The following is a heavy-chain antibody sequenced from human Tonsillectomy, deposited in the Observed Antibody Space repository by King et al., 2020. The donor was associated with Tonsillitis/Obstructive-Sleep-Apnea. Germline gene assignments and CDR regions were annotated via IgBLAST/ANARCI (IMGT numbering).Heavy chain of an antibody. Sequence: VQLQESGPGLVKPSQTLSLTCTVSGGSISSGGYYWTWIRQHPGKGLQWIGYIYYSGSTYYNPSLKSRVTISVDTSKNQFSLKLSSVTAADTAVFYCARGMPLYCSSSSCYPGGSFDYWGQGTLVTVSS. CDR2: IYYSGST. CDR1: GGSISSGGYY. J-gene: IGHJ4*02. CDR3: ARGMPLYCSSSSCYPGGSFDY. V-gene: IGHV4-31*03. D-gene: IGHD2-2*01.